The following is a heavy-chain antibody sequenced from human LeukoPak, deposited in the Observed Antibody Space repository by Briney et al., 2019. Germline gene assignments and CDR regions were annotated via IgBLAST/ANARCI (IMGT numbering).Heavy chain of an antibody. Sequence: ASVKVSCKASGYTFTGYYMHWVRQAPGQGLEWMGRINPNSGGTNYAQKFQGRVTMTRDTSISTAYMELSRLRSDDTAVYYCARSGLLLWFGELFLPYNWFDPWGQGTLVTVSS. CDR1: GYTFTGYY. CDR2: INPNSGGT. V-gene: IGHV1-2*06. D-gene: IGHD3-10*01. CDR3: ARSGLLLWFGELFLPYNWFDP. J-gene: IGHJ5*02.